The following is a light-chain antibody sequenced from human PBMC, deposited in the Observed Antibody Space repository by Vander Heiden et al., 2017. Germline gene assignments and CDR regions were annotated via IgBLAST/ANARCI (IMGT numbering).Light chain of an antibody. V-gene: IGKV3-20*01. CDR3: QQDGSSAFT. CDR1: QSVSSSY. CDR2: GAS. Sequence: EIVLTQSPGTLSLSPVERATLSCRASQSVSSSYLAWYQQKPGQAPRLLIYGASSRATGIPDRFSGSGSGTDFTLTISRLEPEDFAVYYCQQDGSSAFTFGHGTKVXIK. J-gene: IGKJ3*01.